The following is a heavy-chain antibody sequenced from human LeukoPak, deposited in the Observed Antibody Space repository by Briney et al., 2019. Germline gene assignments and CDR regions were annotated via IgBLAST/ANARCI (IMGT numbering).Heavy chain of an antibody. CDR3: ARSRGAVAGWSFDI. V-gene: IGHV4-39*01. CDR1: GGSLTYTSHY. CDR2: IHYSGDT. D-gene: IGHD6-19*01. Sequence: PSETLSLTCSVSGGSLTYTSHYWGWIRQPPGKGLEWIGSIHYSGDTYYKPSLRSRVTISVDTSKNQFSLKVTSVTAADTAVYYCARSRGAVAGWSFDIWGQGTVVTVSS. J-gene: IGHJ3*02.